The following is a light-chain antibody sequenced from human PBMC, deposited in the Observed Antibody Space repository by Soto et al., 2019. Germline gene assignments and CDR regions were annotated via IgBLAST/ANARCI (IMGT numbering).Light chain of an antibody. J-gene: IGKJ4*01. Sequence: EIVLTQSPGTLSLSPGERATLSCRASERLSSVYLAWYQQRPGQPPRLLIYGASNRATGIPDRFSGSGSGTEFTLTISSLQSEDFAVYYCQHYNNWLGTFGGGTKVDIK. CDR3: QHYNNWLGT. CDR1: ERLSSVY. V-gene: IGKV3D-15*01. CDR2: GAS.